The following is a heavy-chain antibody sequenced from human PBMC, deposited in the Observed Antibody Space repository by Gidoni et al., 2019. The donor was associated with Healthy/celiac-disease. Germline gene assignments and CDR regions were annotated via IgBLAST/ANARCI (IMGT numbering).Heavy chain of an antibody. CDR2: ISYDGSNK. D-gene: IGHD3-3*01. Sequence: QVQLVESGGGVVQPGRSLRLSCAASGFPFSSYALHWVRQAPGKGLEWVAVISYDGSNKYYADSVKGRFTISRDNSKNTLYLQMNSLRAEDTAVYYCALSFGVVFRTMYWGQGTLVTVSS. CDR1: GFPFSSYA. V-gene: IGHV3-30-3*01. J-gene: IGHJ4*02. CDR3: ALSFGVVFRTMY.